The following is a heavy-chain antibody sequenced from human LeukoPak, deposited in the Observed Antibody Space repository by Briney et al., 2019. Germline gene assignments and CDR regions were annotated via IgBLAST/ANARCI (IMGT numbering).Heavy chain of an antibody. V-gene: IGHV3-21*01. CDR1: GFTFSDYY. J-gene: IGHJ4*02. CDR3: ARDSHVRYCSGGSCTHLDY. D-gene: IGHD2-15*01. Sequence: GGSLRLSCAASGFTFSDYYMSWVRQAPGKGLEWVSSISSSSSYIYYADSVKGRFTISRDNAKNSLYLQMNSLRAEDTAVYYCARDSHVRYCSGGSCTHLDYWGQGTLVTVSS. CDR2: ISSSSSYI.